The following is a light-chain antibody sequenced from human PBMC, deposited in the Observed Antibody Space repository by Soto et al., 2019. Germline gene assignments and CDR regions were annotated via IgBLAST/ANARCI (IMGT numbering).Light chain of an antibody. CDR2: DAS. J-gene: IGKJ1*01. Sequence: EIVLTQSPGTLSLSPGERATLSCRASQSVSGNDLAWYQQKPGQAPRLLIYDASRRATGIPDRFSGSGSGTDFTLTISGLEPEDFAVYYCQQYGSSPQPFGLGTKVEIK. V-gene: IGKV3-20*01. CDR1: QSVSGND. CDR3: QQYGSSPQP.